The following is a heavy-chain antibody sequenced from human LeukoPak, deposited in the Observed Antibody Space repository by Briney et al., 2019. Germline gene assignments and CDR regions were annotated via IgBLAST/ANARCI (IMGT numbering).Heavy chain of an antibody. CDR2: ISYDGSNK. CDR1: GFTFSSYG. D-gene: IGHD3-9*01. Sequence: PGGSLRLSCAASGFTFSSYGMHWVRQAPGKGLEWVAVISYDGSNKYYADSVNGRFTISRDNSKNTLYLQMNSLRAEDTAVYYCVLTPTYDILMMRFDPWGQGTLVTVSS. V-gene: IGHV3-30*03. CDR3: VLTPTYDILMMRFDP. J-gene: IGHJ5*02.